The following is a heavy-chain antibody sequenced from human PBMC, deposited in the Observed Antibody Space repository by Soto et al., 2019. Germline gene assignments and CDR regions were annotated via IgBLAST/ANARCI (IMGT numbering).Heavy chain of an antibody. V-gene: IGHV1-18*01. CDR3: ASTAPRNNWNYGTFCYMDV. CDR1: GYTFTSYG. CDR2: ISAYNGNT. J-gene: IGHJ6*03. Sequence: ASVKVSCKASGYTFTSYGISWVRQAPGQGLEWMGWISAYNGNTNYAQKLQGRVTMTTDTSTSTAYMELRSLRSDDTAVYYCASTAPRNNWNYGTFCYMDVWGKGTTVTVSS. D-gene: IGHD1-7*01.